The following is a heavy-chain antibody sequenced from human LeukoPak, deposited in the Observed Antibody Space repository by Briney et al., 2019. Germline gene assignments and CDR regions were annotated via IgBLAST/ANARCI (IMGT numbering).Heavy chain of an antibody. D-gene: IGHD6-13*01. V-gene: IGHV3-30*18. J-gene: IGHJ6*04. Sequence: GGSLRLSCAASGFTFSNAWMSWVRQAPGRGLGWVAVLSYDGSNQYYSDSLKGRFNISRDNSKNTLYLQMNSLRGEDTAVYYCAKGRVASTGYYFFGMDVWGKGTTVTVSS. CDR1: GFTFSNAW. CDR3: AKGRVASTGYYFFGMDV. CDR2: LSYDGSNQ.